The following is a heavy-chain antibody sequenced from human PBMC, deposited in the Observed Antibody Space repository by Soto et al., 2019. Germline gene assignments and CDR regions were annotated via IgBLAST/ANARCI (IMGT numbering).Heavy chain of an antibody. V-gene: IGHV1-18*01. Sequence: QVQLVQSGAEVKKPGASVKVSCKASGYTFTSYGISWVRQAPGQGLEWMGWISAYNGNTNYAQKLQGRVTMTTDTSTSTAYMELRSLRSDDTAVYYCARDRYPTGEPPPTNYGMDVWGQGTTVTVSS. CDR1: GYTFTSYG. D-gene: IGHD1-1*01. CDR3: ARDRYPTGEPPPTNYGMDV. CDR2: ISAYNGNT. J-gene: IGHJ6*02.